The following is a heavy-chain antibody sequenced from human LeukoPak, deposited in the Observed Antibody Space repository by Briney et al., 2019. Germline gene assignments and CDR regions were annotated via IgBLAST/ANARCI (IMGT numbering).Heavy chain of an antibody. CDR1: GFDFSDKH. V-gene: IGHV3-11*01. CDR3: ASQEGVRYFDY. J-gene: IGHJ4*02. Sequence: GGSLRLSCAASGFDFSDKHMSWVRQAPGKGLEWVSYISSRGYTIYYADSVKGRFTISRDNAKNFLFLQMTSLRAEDTAVYYCASQEGVRYFDYWGQGTLVTVSS. D-gene: IGHD3-10*01. CDR2: ISSRGYTI.